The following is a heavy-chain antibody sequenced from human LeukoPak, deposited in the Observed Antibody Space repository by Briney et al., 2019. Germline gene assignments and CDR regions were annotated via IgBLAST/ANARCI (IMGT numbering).Heavy chain of an antibody. V-gene: IGHV1-18*04. D-gene: IGHD6-19*01. CDR1: GHTFTSYY. CDR3: ARDSSAGYSSGWYRYYYYYYYMDV. Sequence: EPSVKASCKVSGHTFTSYYMHWVRPAPGQGSEWVGWISTYNGNTNYARKLQGRVTMTTDTSTSTAYMELRSLRSDDTAVYYCARDSSAGYSSGWYRYYYYYYYMDVWGKGTTVTVSS. CDR2: ISTYNGNT. J-gene: IGHJ6*03.